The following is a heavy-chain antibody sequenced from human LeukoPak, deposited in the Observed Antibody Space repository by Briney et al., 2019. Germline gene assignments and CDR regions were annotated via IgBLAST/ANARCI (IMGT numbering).Heavy chain of an antibody. D-gene: IGHD6-13*01. V-gene: IGHV4-59*01. J-gene: IGHJ4*02. CDR1: GGSISTYH. Sequence: SETLSLTCTVSGGSISTYHWSWIRQPPGKGLELIGYIYYIGSTNYNPSLDSRVTISLDTSKNQFSLKLTSVTPADTAIYYCARGPDSSSWSYYFDYWGQGTLVTVSS. CDR3: ARGPDSSSWSYYFDY. CDR2: IYYIGST.